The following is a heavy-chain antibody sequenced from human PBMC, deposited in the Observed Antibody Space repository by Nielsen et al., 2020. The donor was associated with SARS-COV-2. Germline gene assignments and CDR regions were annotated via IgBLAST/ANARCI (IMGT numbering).Heavy chain of an antibody. CDR3: VRVRGDGYYYDTGPYDY. J-gene: IGHJ4*02. V-gene: IGHV3-21*01. CDR1: GFTFGKYT. CDR2: ITDSATDI. Sequence: GGSLRLSCVASGFTFGKYTMNWVRQAPGKGLEWVSSITDSATDIYYADSVKGRFTISRDNARDTLYLQMNSLSAEDTAVYYCVRVRGDGYYYDTGPYDYWGQGALVTVSS. D-gene: IGHD3-22*01.